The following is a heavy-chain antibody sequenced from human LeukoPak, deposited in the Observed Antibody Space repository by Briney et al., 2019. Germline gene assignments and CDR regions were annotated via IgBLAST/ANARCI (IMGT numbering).Heavy chain of an antibody. CDR2: INWNGGST. CDR3: ARGYYYDSSGYSFFDY. V-gene: IGHV3-20*04. D-gene: IGHD3-22*01. CDR1: GFNFDDYG. Sequence: GGSLRLSCAASGFNFDDYGMSWVRRAPGMGLEWVSGINWNGGSTGYADSVKGRFTISRDNAKNSLYLQMNSLRAEDTASYYCARGYYYDSSGYSFFDYWGQGTLVTVSS. J-gene: IGHJ4*02.